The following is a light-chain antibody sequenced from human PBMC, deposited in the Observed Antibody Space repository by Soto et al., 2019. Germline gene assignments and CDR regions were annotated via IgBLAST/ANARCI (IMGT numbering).Light chain of an antibody. V-gene: IGLV2-14*01. CDR1: SSDVGGYKY. J-gene: IGLJ1*01. CDR2: EVS. CDR3: TSYRSIGSIV. Sequence: QSALTQPASVSGSPGQSITISCTGTSSDVGGYKYVSWYQQHPGKAPKVMIYEVSNRPSGVSTRFSGSKSGNTASLTISGLQADDEGDYYGTSYRSIGSIVFGSGTKLTVL.